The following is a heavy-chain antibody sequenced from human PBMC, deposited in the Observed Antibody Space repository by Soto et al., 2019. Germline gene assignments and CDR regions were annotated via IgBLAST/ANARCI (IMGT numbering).Heavy chain of an antibody. V-gene: IGHV4-39*01. D-gene: IGHD3-3*01. CDR1: GGSISSSSYY. Sequence: SETLSLTCTVSGGSISSSSYYWCWIRQPPGKGLEWIGSIYYSGSTYYNPSLKSRVTISVDTSKNQFSLKLSSVTAADTAVYYCASKGTHYDFWSGYYTDAFDIWGQGTMVTVSS. J-gene: IGHJ3*02. CDR3: ASKGTHYDFWSGYYTDAFDI. CDR2: IYYSGST.